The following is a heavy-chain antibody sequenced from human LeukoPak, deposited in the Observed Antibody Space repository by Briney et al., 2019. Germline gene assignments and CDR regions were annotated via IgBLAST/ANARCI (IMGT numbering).Heavy chain of an antibody. Sequence: GGSLRLSCAASDFTVSSNYMSWVRQAPGKGLEWVSVIHKNAITSYADTVKGRFTISRDNSKNTLYLQMNNLRVDDTAVYYCARSLRVRGVPDYMDVWGKGTIVTVYS. CDR1: DFTVSSNY. D-gene: IGHD3-10*01. V-gene: IGHV3-53*01. CDR2: IHKNAIT. CDR3: ARSLRVRGVPDYMDV. J-gene: IGHJ6*03.